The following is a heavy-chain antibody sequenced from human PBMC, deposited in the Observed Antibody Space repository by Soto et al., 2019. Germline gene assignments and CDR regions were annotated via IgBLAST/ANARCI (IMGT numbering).Heavy chain of an antibody. CDR2: ISGSGSST. CDR1: GFTFSSYA. D-gene: IGHD2-15*01. V-gene: IGHV3-23*01. Sequence: GGSLRLSCAASGFTFSSYAMSWVRQAPGKGLEWVSAISGSGSSTYYADYVKGRFTISRDNSKNTLFLQMNSLRAEDTAVYYCARRSPSWAFDIWGQGTMVTVSS. J-gene: IGHJ3*02. CDR3: ARRSPSWAFDI.